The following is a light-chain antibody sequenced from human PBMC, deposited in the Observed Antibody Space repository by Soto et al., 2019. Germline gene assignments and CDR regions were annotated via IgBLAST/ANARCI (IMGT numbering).Light chain of an antibody. CDR3: CSYAGSYTYV. CDR1: SSDVGGYNY. V-gene: IGLV2-11*01. CDR2: DVS. J-gene: IGLJ1*01. Sequence: QSALTQPRSVSGSPGQSVTISCTGTSSDVGGYNYVSWYQQHPGKAPKLMIYDVSKRPSGVPDRFSGSKSGNTASLTISGPQAEDEADYYCCSYAGSYTYVFETGTKVTVL.